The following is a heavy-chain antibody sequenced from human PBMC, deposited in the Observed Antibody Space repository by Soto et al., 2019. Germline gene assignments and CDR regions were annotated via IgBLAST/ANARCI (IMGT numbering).Heavy chain of an antibody. Sequence: PGGSLRLSCAASGFTVSRNYMSWVRQAPGKGLEWVSVIYSGGSTYHADSVKGRFTISRDNSKNTLYLQMNSLRAEDTAVYYCARDEGATNGAFDIWGQGTMVTVSS. CDR3: ARDEGATNGAFDI. V-gene: IGHV3-53*01. D-gene: IGHD1-26*01. CDR2: IYSGGST. J-gene: IGHJ3*02. CDR1: GFTVSRNY.